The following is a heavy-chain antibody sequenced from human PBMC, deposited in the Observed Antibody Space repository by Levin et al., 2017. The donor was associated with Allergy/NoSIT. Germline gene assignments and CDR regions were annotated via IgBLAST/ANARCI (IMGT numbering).Heavy chain of an antibody. Sequence: ESLKISCTVSGGSISSSSYYWGWIRQPPGKGLEWIGSIYYSGSTYYNPSLKSRVTISVDTSKNQFSLKLSSVTAADTAVYYCARHDYSNNWFDPWGQGTLVTVSS. D-gene: IGHD4-11*01. CDR1: GGSISSSSYY. CDR2: IYYSGST. J-gene: IGHJ5*02. V-gene: IGHV4-39*01. CDR3: ARHDYSNNWFDP.